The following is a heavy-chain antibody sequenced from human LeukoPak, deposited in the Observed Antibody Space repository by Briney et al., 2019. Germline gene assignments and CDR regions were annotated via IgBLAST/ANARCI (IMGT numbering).Heavy chain of an antibody. D-gene: IGHD3-10*01. Sequence: ASVTVSCKASGYTFTGYYMHWVRQAPGQGLEWMGWINPNSGGTNYAQKFQGRVTMTRNTSISTAYMELSRLRSDDTAVYYCARHDVTMVRGVITFLDYWGQGTLVTVSS. CDR1: GYTFTGYY. V-gene: IGHV1-2*02. CDR2: INPNSGGT. J-gene: IGHJ4*02. CDR3: ARHDVTMVRGVITFLDY.